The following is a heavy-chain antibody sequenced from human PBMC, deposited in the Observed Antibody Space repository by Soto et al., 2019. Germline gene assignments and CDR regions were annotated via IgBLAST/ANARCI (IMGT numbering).Heavy chain of an antibody. CDR1: GGYISGGYYS. CDR2: IYNSGSA. Sequence: SETLSLTCAVSGGYISGGYYSWSWIRHPPGKGLDCIGFIYNSGSAYYNPSLKSRVTISVDRSKNQFSLNLTSVTAADTAAYYCARDYYGMDVWGQGTTVTVSS. V-gene: IGHV4-30-2*01. J-gene: IGHJ6*02. CDR3: ARDYYGMDV.